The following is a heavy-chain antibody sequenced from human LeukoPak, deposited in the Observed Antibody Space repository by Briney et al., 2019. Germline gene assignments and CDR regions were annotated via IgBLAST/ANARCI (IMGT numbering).Heavy chain of an antibody. Sequence: SETLSLTCTVSGVSISSYYWSWIRQPPGKGLEWIGYIYYSGSTNYNPSLKSRVTISVDTSKNQFSLKLSSVTAADTAVYYCARGPTYYDFWSGTPENYGMDVWGQGTTVTVSS. CDR1: GVSISSYY. J-gene: IGHJ6*02. CDR3: ARGPTYYDFWSGTPENYGMDV. CDR2: IYYSGST. D-gene: IGHD3-3*01. V-gene: IGHV4-59*01.